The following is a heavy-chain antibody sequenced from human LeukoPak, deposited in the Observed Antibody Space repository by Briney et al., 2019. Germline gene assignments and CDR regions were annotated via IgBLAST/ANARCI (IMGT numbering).Heavy chain of an antibody. CDR3: ASTIATRYFDY. V-gene: IGHV3-74*01. CDR1: GFTFSSHW. J-gene: IGHJ4*02. CDR2: INSDGSSI. D-gene: IGHD6-6*01. Sequence: GGSLRLSCAASGFTFSSHWMHWVRQAPGKGLVWVSRINSDGSSISYADSVKGRFTISRDNAKNTLYLQMNSLRAEDTAVYYCASTIATRYFDYWGQGTLVTVSS.